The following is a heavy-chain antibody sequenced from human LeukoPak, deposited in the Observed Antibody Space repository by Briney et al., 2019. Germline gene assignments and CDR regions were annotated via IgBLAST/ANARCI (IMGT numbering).Heavy chain of an antibody. CDR3: SRRLVTGPDWFDP. CDR2: VSWNDDY. D-gene: IGHD2-21*02. V-gene: IGHV2-5*01. CDR1: GFSLDTYGVR. J-gene: IGHJ5*02. Sequence: SGPTLVNPTQTLTLTCTFSGFSLDTYGVRVGWIRQPPGKALEWLAIVSWNDDYHYSPSLQNRLTITKDTSKNQVVLTMTNMDPVDTATYYCSRRLVTGPDWFDPWGQGILVTVSS.